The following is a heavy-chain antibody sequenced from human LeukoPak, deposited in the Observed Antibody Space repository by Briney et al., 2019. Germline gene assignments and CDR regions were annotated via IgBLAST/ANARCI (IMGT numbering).Heavy chain of an antibody. J-gene: IGHJ4*02. CDR2: IGTSDSLT. CDR1: GFTFSTYS. D-gene: IGHD3-22*01. Sequence: GGSLRLSCAASGFTFSTYSMNWVRQAPGKGLEWVSTIGTSDSLTYYADSVKGRFTISRDNSKNTLYLQMNSLRAEDTAVYYCAKRPKYYYDTSGYLPDDNWGQGTLVTVSS. CDR3: AKRPKYYYDTSGYLPDDN. V-gene: IGHV3-23*01.